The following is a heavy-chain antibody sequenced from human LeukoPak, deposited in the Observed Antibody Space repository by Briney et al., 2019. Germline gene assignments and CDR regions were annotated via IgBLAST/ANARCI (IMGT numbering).Heavy chain of an antibody. CDR1: GFTFSSYW. Sequence: GGSLRLSCAASGFTFSSYWMHWDRQAPGKGLVWVSRINSDGSSTSYADSVKGRFTISRDNAKNTLYLQMNSLRAEDTAVYYCARDLQYYYDSSGYGFDYWGQGTLVTVSS. CDR2: INSDGSST. J-gene: IGHJ4*02. V-gene: IGHV3-74*01. D-gene: IGHD3-22*01. CDR3: ARDLQYYYDSSGYGFDY.